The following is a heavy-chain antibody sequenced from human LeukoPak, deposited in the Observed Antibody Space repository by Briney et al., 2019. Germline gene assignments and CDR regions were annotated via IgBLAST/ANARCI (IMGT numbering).Heavy chain of an antibody. J-gene: IGHJ6*03. V-gene: IGHV4-59*01. CDR2: IYYSGST. Sequence: PSETLSLTCTVSGGSISSYYWSWIRQPPGKGLEWIGYIYYSGSTNYNPSLKSRVTISVDTSKNQFSLKLSSVTAADTAVYYCARERGSSGESYYYYYMDVWGKGTTVTVSS. CDR3: ARERGSSGESYYYYYMDV. CDR1: GGSISSYY. D-gene: IGHD6-19*01.